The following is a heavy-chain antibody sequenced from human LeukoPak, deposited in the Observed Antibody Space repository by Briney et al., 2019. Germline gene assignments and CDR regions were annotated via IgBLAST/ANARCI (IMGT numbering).Heavy chain of an antibody. V-gene: IGHV1-18*01. CDR1: GYTFTSYG. CDR3: ARADCSSTSCSYYYYYYGMDV. Sequence: ASVKVSCEASGYTFTSYGISWVRQAPGQGLEWMGWISAYNGNTNYAQKLQGRVTMTTDTSTSTAYMELRSLRSDDTAVYYCARADCSSTSCSYYYYYYGMDVWGQGTTVTVSS. D-gene: IGHD2-2*01. J-gene: IGHJ6*02. CDR2: ISAYNGNT.